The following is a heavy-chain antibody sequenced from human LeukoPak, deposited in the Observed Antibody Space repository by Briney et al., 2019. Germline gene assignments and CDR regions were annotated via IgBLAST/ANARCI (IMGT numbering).Heavy chain of an antibody. J-gene: IGHJ4*02. CDR3: ARDLGTTVTTINY. CDR1: GFTFSSYS. Sequence: GGSLRLSCAASGFTFSSYSMNWVRQAPGKGPEWVSSISSSSSYIYYADSVKGRLTISRDNAKNSLYLQMNSLRAEDTAVYYCARDLGTTVTTINYWGQGTLVTVSS. V-gene: IGHV3-21*01. CDR2: ISSSSSYI. D-gene: IGHD4-17*01.